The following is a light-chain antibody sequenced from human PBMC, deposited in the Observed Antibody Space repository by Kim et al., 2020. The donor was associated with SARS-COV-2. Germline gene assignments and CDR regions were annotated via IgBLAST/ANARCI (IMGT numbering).Light chain of an antibody. J-gene: IGLJ3*02. CDR1: SSTNVAGFD. CDR3: QSYDSRLSGWV. Sequence: QRLTISCTGSSSTNVAGFDVHWYQQLPGRAPNLLIFADTRRPSGVPDRHSGSKSGTSASLAITGLQAEDEADYYCQSYDSRLSGWVFGGGTQLTVL. CDR2: ADT. V-gene: IGLV1-40*01.